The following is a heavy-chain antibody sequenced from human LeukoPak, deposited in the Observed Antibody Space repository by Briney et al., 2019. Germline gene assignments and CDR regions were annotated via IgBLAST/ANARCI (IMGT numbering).Heavy chain of an antibody. Sequence: GGSLRLSCAASSFTLSSYEMNWVRQAPGRGLEWVSKISSSGSAIYYADSVKGRFIISRDNAKSRLYEEMYMRRAEDTAVYYSARGGSLGYWGQGTLVTVSS. J-gene: IGHJ4*02. CDR3: ARGGSLGY. D-gene: IGHD6-19*01. V-gene: IGHV3-48*03. CDR1: SFTLSSYE. CDR2: ISSSGSAI.